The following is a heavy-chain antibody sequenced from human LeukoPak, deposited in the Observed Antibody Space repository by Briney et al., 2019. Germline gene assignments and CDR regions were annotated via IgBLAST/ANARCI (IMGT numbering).Heavy chain of an antibody. CDR1: RDSVSSGSYY. CDR2: IYYSGST. V-gene: IGHV4-61*01. CDR3: ARAMGGYQLRWDY. Sequence: SETLSLTCTVSRDSVSSGSYYWSWIRQPPGKGLEYIGYIYYSGSTNYNPSFKRRVTISVDTSKNQFSLKLSSVTAADTAVYYCARAMGGYQLRWDYWGQGTLVTVSS. D-gene: IGHD2-2*01. J-gene: IGHJ4*02.